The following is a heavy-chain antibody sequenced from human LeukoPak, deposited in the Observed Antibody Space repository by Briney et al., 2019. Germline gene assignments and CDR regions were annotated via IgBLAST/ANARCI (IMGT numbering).Heavy chain of an antibody. D-gene: IGHD3-3*01. V-gene: IGHV4-30-4*01. J-gene: IGHJ6*02. CDR1: GGSISSGDYY. Sequence: SETLSLTCTVSGGSISSGDYYWSWLRQPPGKGLEWIGYIYYSGSTYYNPSLKSRVTISVDTSKNQFSLKLSSVTAADTAVYYCARRPTTIFGVVITYYYYYGMDVWGQGTTVTVSS. CDR2: IYYSGST. CDR3: ARRPTTIFGVVITYYYYYGMDV.